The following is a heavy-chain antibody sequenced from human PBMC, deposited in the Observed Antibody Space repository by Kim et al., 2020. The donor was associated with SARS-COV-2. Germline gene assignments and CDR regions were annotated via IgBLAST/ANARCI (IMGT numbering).Heavy chain of an antibody. J-gene: IGHJ6*02. D-gene: IGHD2-2*02. V-gene: IGHV1-8*01. CDR2: MNPNSGNT. CDR1: GYTFTSYD. Sequence: ASVKVSCKASGYTFTSYDINWVRQATGQGLEWMGWMNPNSGNTGYAQKFQGRVTMTRNTSISTAYMELSSLRSEDTAVYYCARGLRSCSSTSCYTRRANHGRSLEVYGMDVWGQGTTVTVSS. CDR3: ARGLRSCSSTSCYTRRANHGRSLEVYGMDV.